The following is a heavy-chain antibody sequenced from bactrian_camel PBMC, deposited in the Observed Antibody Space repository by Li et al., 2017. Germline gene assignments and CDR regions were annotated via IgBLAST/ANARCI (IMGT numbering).Heavy chain of an antibody. CDR2: INSGGGGT. Sequence: VQLVESGGGSVQAGGSLRLSCRASERTYDTRCMGWFRQAPGKRLEWVSGINSGGGGTYYADSVKGRFTISRDNAKNTLYLKLNSLRTEDTAMYYCAVATTTYSPVFGQGTQVTVS. V-gene: IGHV3S40*01. CDR1: ERTYDTRC. D-gene: IGHD5*01. J-gene: IGHJ4*01.